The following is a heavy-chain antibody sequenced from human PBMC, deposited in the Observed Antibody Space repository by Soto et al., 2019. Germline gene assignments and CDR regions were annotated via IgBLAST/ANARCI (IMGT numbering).Heavy chain of an antibody. CDR3: ARSAVASTSVGYVDH. CDR2: IYYSGST. V-gene: IGHV4-28*01. Sequence: QVQLQESGPGLVKPSDTLSLTCAVSGYSISSSNWWGWIRQPPGKGLAWIGYIYYSGSTSYNPSRKSRVTMAVDTAKNQFSLKLSAVTAVDTAVYYCARSAVASTSVGYVDHWGQGTLVTVSS. CDR1: GYSISSSNW. D-gene: IGHD6-19*01. J-gene: IGHJ4*02.